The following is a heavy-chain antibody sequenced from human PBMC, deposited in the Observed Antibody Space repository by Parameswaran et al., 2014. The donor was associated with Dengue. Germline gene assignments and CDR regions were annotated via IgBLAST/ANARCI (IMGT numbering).Heavy chain of an antibody. J-gene: IGHJ6*04. CDR3: AREAGDCSSTSCYGLDV. V-gene: IGHV3-21*01. D-gene: IGHD2-2*01. CDR1: GFNFNSYA. Sequence: GESLKISCAPSGFNFNSYALNWVRQAPGKGLEWVSSISSGGRFIFYADSVKGRFTISRDNAKNSLYLQMNSLRADDTAVYYCAREAGDCSSTSCYGLDVWVRTTVTVSS. CDR2: ISSGGRFI.